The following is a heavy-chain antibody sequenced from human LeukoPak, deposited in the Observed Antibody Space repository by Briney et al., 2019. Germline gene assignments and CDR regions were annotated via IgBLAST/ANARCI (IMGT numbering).Heavy chain of an antibody. Sequence: SETLSLTCAVYGDSFSGYYWSWLRQPPGKGLEWIGEMNHSGSTNYNPSLKRRVTISVPTSKTQFSLKLSSVTAADTAVYYCAGDERPLWLWDAFDIWGQGTMVTASS. CDR2: MNHSGST. CDR1: GDSFSGYY. V-gene: IGHV4-34*01. CDR3: AGDERPLWLWDAFDI. J-gene: IGHJ3*02. D-gene: IGHD3-22*01.